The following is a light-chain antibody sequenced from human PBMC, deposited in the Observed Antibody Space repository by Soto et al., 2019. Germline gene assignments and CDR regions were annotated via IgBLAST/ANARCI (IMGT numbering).Light chain of an antibody. Sequence: EIVLTQSPGTLSLSPGERATLSCRASQSVSSSYLAWYQQKPRHAPRLLIYGASSRATGIPDSFSGSASGTDFPLTISRLEPEDSAVYYCQQYGSPPTFGHGTKVDIK. J-gene: IGKJ1*01. V-gene: IGKV3-20*01. CDR1: QSVSSSY. CDR3: QQYGSPPT. CDR2: GAS.